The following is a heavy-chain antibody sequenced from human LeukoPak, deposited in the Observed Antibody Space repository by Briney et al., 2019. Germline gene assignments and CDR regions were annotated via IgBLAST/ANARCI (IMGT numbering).Heavy chain of an antibody. Sequence: SVKVSCKASGGTFSSYAISWVRQAPGQGLEWMGGIIPIFGTANYAQKFQGRVTITADKSTSTAYMELSSLRSEDTAVYYCARVTMIVVDDAFDIWGQGTMVTVSS. D-gene: IGHD3-22*01. V-gene: IGHV1-69*06. CDR1: GGTFSSYA. CDR3: ARVTMIVVDDAFDI. J-gene: IGHJ3*02. CDR2: IIPIFGTA.